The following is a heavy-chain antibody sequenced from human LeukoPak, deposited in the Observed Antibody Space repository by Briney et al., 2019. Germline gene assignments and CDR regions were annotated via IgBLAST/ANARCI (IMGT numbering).Heavy chain of an antibody. J-gene: IGHJ4*02. CDR2: IYYSGSSGST. CDR3: ATLPLL. Sequence: SETLSLTSTVSGGSINSYYWSWIRQPPGEGLEWIGYIYYSGSSGSTDYNPSLKSRVTISVDTSKNQFSLKLSSVTAADTAVYYCATLPLLWGRGTLVTVSS. V-gene: IGHV4-59*08. CDR1: GGSINSYY.